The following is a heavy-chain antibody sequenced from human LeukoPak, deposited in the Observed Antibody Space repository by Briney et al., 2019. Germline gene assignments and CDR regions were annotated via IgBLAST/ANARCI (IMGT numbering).Heavy chain of an antibody. CDR1: GYTFTSYY. V-gene: IGHV1-46*01. D-gene: IGHD1-26*01. Sequence: ASVKVSCKASGYTFTSYYMHWVRQAPGQGLEWMGIINPSGGSTSYAQKFQGRVTISRNTSISTAYMELSSLRSEDTAVYYCARDTRDYGMDVWGQGTTVTVSS. CDR2: INPSGGST. CDR3: ARDTRDYGMDV. J-gene: IGHJ6*02.